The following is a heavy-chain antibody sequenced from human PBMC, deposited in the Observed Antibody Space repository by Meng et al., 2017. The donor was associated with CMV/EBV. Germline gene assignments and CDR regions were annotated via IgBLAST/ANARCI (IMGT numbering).Heavy chain of an antibody. D-gene: IGHD3-3*01. Sequence: GSLRLSCTVSGYSISSGYYWGWIRQPPGKGLEWIGSIYHSGSTYYNPSLKSRVTISVDTSKNQFSLKLSSVTAADTAVYYCAGASFWSGYYDYWGQGTLVTVSS. CDR3: AGASFWSGYYDY. J-gene: IGHJ4*02. V-gene: IGHV4-38-2*02. CDR1: GYSISSGYY. CDR2: IYHSGST.